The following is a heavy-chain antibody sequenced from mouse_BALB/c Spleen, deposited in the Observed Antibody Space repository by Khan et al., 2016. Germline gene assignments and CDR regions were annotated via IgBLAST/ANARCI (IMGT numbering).Heavy chain of an antibody. CDR2: INPRSDYT. Sequence: QVQLKQSGAELARPGASVKMSCKASGYTFTGYTMFWIKQRPGQGLEWIGYINPRSDYTDYNQKFKDKATLTADKSSSSAYMHLNSLTSEDSAVYYCAREGWLLGYFDYWGQGTTLTVSS. CDR1: GYTFTGYT. D-gene: IGHD2-3*01. V-gene: IGHV1-4*01. J-gene: IGHJ2*01. CDR3: AREGWLLGYFDY.